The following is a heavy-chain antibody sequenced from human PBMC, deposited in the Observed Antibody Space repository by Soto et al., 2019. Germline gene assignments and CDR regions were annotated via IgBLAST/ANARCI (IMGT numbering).Heavy chain of an antibody. V-gene: IGHV3-23*01. CDR3: AKAFSWYDY. CDR2: ISGSGGST. D-gene: IGHD6-13*01. CDR1: GFTFSSYA. Sequence: PGGSLRLSCAAPGFTFSSYAMNWVRQAPGKGLEWVSGISGSGGSTYYADSVKGRFTISRDNSKNTLYLQMSSLRAEDTAVYYCAKAFSWYDYWGQGTLVTVSS. J-gene: IGHJ4*02.